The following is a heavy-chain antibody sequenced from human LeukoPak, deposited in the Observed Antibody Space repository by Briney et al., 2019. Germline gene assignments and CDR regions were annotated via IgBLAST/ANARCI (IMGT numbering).Heavy chain of an antibody. CDR2: IIPIFGTA. D-gene: IGHD3-3*01. Sequence: SVKVSCKASGGTFSSYAISWVRQAPGQGLEWMGGIIPIFGTANYAQKFQGRVTITADESTSTAYMELSSLRSDDTAVYYCARVRSLSGLFWSGHFDYWGQGTLVTVSS. V-gene: IGHV1-69*13. CDR3: ARVRSLSGLFWSGHFDY. J-gene: IGHJ4*02. CDR1: GGTFSSYA.